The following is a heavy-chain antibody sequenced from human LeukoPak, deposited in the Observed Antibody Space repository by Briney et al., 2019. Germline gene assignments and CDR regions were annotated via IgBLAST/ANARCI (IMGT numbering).Heavy chain of an antibody. J-gene: IGHJ4*02. Sequence: GGSLRLSCAASGFTFSSYNMDXXRXXPGKGLEWVSCINSTSRYIYHADSVKGRFTTSRDNAKSSAFLQMNSLRAEDTAVYYCARVGGHCTSTSCPPPDYWGQGTLVTVSS. CDR3: ARVGGHCTSTSCPPPDY. CDR1: GFTFSSYN. V-gene: IGHV3-21*01. D-gene: IGHD2-2*01. CDR2: INSTSRYI.